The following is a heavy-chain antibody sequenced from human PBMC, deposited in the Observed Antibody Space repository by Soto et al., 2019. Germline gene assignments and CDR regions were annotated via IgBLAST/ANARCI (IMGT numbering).Heavy chain of an antibody. CDR2: IYYSGST. D-gene: IGHD2-8*01. Sequence: PSETLSLTCTVSGGSVSSGSYYWSWIRQPPGKGLEWIGYIYYSGSTNYNPSLKSRVTISVDTSKNQFSLKLSSVTAADTAVYYCARDSGVPGSLYYYGMEVWGQGTTVTVSS. CDR3: ARDSGVPGSLYYYGMEV. J-gene: IGHJ6*02. V-gene: IGHV4-61*01. CDR1: GGSVSSGSYY.